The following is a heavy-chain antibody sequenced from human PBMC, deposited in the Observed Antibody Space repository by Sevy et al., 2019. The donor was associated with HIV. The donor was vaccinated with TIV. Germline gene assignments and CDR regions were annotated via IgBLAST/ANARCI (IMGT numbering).Heavy chain of an antibody. CDR3: ARDLSPRSRRHYYGMDV. D-gene: IGHD2-2*01. J-gene: IGHJ6*02. Sequence: SETLSLTCTVSGGSISSYYWSWIRQPPGKGLEWIGYIYYSGSTNYNPSLKSRVTISVDTSKNQFSLKLSSVTAADTAVYYCARDLSPRSRRHYYGMDVWGQGTTVTVSS. CDR2: IYYSGST. V-gene: IGHV4-59*13. CDR1: GGSISSYY.